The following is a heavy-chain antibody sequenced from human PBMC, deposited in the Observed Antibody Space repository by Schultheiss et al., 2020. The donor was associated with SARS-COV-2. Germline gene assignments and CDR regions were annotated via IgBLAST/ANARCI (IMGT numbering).Heavy chain of an antibody. CDR3: ARLDGSGYDFSGEIDY. Sequence: GESLKISCAASGFAFSSYAMHWVRQAPGKGLEWVAVISYDGSNKYYADSVKGRFTISRDNSKNTLYLQMNSLRAEDTAVYYCARLDGSGYDFSGEIDYWGQGTLVTVSS. V-gene: IGHV3-30*01. CDR1: GFAFSSYA. J-gene: IGHJ4*02. CDR2: ISYDGSNK. D-gene: IGHD5-12*01.